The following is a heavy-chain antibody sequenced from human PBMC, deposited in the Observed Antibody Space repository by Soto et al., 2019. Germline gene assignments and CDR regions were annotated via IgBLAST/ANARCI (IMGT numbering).Heavy chain of an antibody. D-gene: IGHD3-16*01. CDR3: ARGGTPIDS. J-gene: IGHJ4*02. V-gene: IGHV1-18*01. CDR1: GYTFTNFG. Sequence: QVQLVQSGAEVKKPGASVKVSCKASGYTFTNFGISWVRQAPGQGLEWMGWISAYNGNTNYAQKFQGRVTMTTDTPTSTAYMEVRSLRFDDTAVYSCARGGTPIDSWGQGTLVSVSS. CDR2: ISAYNGNT.